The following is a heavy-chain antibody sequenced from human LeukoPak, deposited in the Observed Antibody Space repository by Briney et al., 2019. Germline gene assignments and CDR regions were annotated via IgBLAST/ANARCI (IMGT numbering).Heavy chain of an antibody. Sequence: ASVKVSCKASGYTFTSYSINWVRRAPGQGLGWMGWISPSNGDTSYAQKVQDRVTMTTDTSTTTVYMELRSLGSDDTAIYYCVRDSGWELRHFFFDDWGQGTLVTVSS. J-gene: IGHJ4*02. CDR1: GYTFTSYS. D-gene: IGHD4-23*01. CDR2: ISPSNGDT. CDR3: VRDSGWELRHFFFDD. V-gene: IGHV1-18*04.